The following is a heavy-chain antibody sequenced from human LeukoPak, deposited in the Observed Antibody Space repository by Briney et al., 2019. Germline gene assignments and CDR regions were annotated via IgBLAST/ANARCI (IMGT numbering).Heavy chain of an antibody. CDR3: ARQVYYDSSGYHYNDAFDI. Sequence: GESLQISCKGSGYSFTSYWIGWVRQMPGKGLEWMGIIYPGDSDTRYSPSFQGQVTISADKSISTAYLQWSSLKASDTAMYYCARQVYYDSSGYHYNDAFDIWGQGTMVTVSS. V-gene: IGHV5-51*01. J-gene: IGHJ3*02. CDR1: GYSFTSYW. CDR2: IYPGDSDT. D-gene: IGHD3-22*01.